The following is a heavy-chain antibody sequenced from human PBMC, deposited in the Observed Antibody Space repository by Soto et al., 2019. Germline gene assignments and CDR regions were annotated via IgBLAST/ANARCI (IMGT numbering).Heavy chain of an antibody. CDR3: ARDPVLGDILTGPNWFDP. D-gene: IGHD3-9*01. CDR1: GFTFSGYG. J-gene: IGHJ5*02. V-gene: IGHV3-30*03. CDR2: ISYDGSNK. Sequence: PGGSLRLSCAASGFTFSGYGMHWVRQAPGKGLEWVAVISYDGSNKYYADSVKGRFTISRDNAKNSLYLQMNSLRDEDTAVYYCARDPVLGDILTGPNWFDPWGQGTLVTVSS.